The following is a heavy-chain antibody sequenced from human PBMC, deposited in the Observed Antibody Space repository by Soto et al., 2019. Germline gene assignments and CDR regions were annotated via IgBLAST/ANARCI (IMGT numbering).Heavy chain of an antibody. D-gene: IGHD5-18*01. CDR1: VGSIISYY. CDR2: IYYSGST. CDR3: ARILLRGMDV. V-gene: IGHV4-59*01. J-gene: IGHJ6*02. Sequence: SEARSLSCTFSVGSIISYYWSWIRQPPGKGLEWIGYIYYSGSTNYNPSLKSRFTISKDTSKNQVVLTMTNMDPVDTATYCCARILLRGMDVWGQGTTVTVSS.